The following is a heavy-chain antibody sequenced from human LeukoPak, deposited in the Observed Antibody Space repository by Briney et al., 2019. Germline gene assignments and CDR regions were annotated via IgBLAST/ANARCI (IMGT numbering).Heavy chain of an antibody. V-gene: IGHV4-34*01. Sequence: PSETLSLTCAVYGGSFSGYYWSWIRQPPGKGLEWIGEINHSGSTNYNPSLKSRVTISVDTSKNQFSLKLSSVTAADTAVYYCARADYGDYFDYWGQGTLVTVSS. D-gene: IGHD4-17*01. CDR2: INHSGST. CDR3: ARADYGDYFDY. CDR1: GGSFSGYY. J-gene: IGHJ4*02.